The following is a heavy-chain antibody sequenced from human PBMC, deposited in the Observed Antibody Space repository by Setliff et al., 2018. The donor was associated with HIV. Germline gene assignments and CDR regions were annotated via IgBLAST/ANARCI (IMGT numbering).Heavy chain of an antibody. CDR2: IGPYNDRT. CDR1: GYKFIAYG. CDR3: ARCGAGEWHLYMDV. D-gene: IGHD3-16*01. V-gene: IGHV1-18*01. J-gene: IGHJ6*03. Sequence: ASVKVSCKTSGYKFIAYGMSWVRRAPGQGLEWMGWIGPYNDRTEYAQEFQGRVSLTIDTSASTAYMELRSLRSDDTAVYYCARCGAGEWHLYMDVWGKGTVVTVSS.